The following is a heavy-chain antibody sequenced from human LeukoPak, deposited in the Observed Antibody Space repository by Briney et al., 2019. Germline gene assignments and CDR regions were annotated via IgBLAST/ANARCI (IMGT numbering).Heavy chain of an antibody. J-gene: IGHJ6*02. Sequence: GGSLRLSCAASGFTFSSYGMHWVRQAPGKGLEWVAVTSYDGSNKDYADSVKGRFTISRDNSKNTLYLQMDSLRSEDTAVYYCTREVFDRGVRYHGMDVWGQGTTVTVSS. CDR2: TSYDGSNK. D-gene: IGHD3-10*01. V-gene: IGHV3-30-3*01. CDR1: GFTFSSYG. CDR3: TREVFDRGVRYHGMDV.